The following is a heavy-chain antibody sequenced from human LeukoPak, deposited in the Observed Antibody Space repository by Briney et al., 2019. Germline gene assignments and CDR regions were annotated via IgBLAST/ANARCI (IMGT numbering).Heavy chain of an antibody. CDR3: ARDHAGYLYYFDD. Sequence: GGSLRLSCAASGFAFSSYAMHWVRQAPGKGPEWVALIGNDVNNRFYADSVKGRFTISRDNSKNTLFLQMNSLRGEDTAVYYCARDHAGYLYYFDDWGQGTLVTVSS. CDR1: GFAFSSYA. D-gene: IGHD1-1*01. J-gene: IGHJ4*02. V-gene: IGHV3-30*04. CDR2: IGNDVNNR.